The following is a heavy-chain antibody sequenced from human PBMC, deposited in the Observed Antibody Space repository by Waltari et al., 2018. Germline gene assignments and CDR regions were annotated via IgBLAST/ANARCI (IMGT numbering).Heavy chain of an antibody. D-gene: IGHD3-3*01. V-gene: IGHV4-34*01. CDR3: ARADDFWSGYYY. J-gene: IGHJ4*02. CDR1: GGSFSGYY. CDR2: INHSEST. Sequence: QVQLQQWGAGLLKPSETLSLTCAVYGGSFSGYYWSWIRQPPGKGLEWIGEINHSESTNYNPSLKSRVTISVDTSKNQFSLKLSSVTAADTAVYYCARADDFWSGYYYWGQGTLVTVSS.